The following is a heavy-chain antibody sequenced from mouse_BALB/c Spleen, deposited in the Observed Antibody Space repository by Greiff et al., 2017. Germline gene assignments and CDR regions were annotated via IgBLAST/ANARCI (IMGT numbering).Heavy chain of an antibody. Sequence: VQLKESGPQLVRPGASVKISCKASGYSFTSYWMHWVKQRPGQGLEWIGMIDPSDSETRLNQKFKDKATLTVDKSSSTAYMQLSSPTSEDSAVYYCARREENSSGYWFAYWGQGTLVTVSA. CDR2: IDPSDSET. J-gene: IGHJ3*01. CDR3: ARREENSSGYWFAY. CDR1: GYSFTSYW. D-gene: IGHD3-1*01. V-gene: IGHV1S126*01.